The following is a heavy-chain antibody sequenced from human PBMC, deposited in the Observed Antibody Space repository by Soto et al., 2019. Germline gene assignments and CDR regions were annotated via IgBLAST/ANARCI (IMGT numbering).Heavy chain of an antibody. J-gene: IGHJ4*02. D-gene: IGHD1-26*01. Sequence: GGSLRLSCATSGFTFSDHAMHWVRQAPGEGLEWVSGVRGDFVTTPYADSVKGRFTISRDNYKNTLYLQMNSLRAEDTAIYYCVKEEKMGVEGFNFWGQGPLVTVSS. CDR3: VKEEKMGVEGFNF. V-gene: IGHV3-23*01. CDR2: VRGDFVTT. CDR1: GFTFSDHA.